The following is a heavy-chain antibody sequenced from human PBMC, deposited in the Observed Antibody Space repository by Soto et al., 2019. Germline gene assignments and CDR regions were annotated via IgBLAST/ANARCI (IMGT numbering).Heavy chain of an antibody. Sequence: QVQLVESGGGVVQPGRSLRLSCAASGFTFSSYAMHWVRQAPGKGLEWVAIISYDGSNKYFADSVKGRFTISRDNSKNTLSLQMNSLRADDTAVYYCASQGLSAAANWYWGQGTLVTVSS. J-gene: IGHJ4*02. D-gene: IGHD6-25*01. CDR2: ISYDGSNK. CDR1: GFTFSSYA. V-gene: IGHV3-30-3*01. CDR3: ASQGLSAAANWY.